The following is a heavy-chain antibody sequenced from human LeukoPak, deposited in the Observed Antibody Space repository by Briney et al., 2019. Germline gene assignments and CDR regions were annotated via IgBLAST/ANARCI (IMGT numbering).Heavy chain of an antibody. J-gene: IGHJ5*02. CDR3: ASLSTPAGGVNWFDP. V-gene: IGHV3-7*01. D-gene: IGHD3-16*02. CDR2: IKEDGSEK. CDR1: GFTLSSYW. Sequence: PGGSLRLSCAASGFTLSSYWMSWVRQAPGKGLEWVANIKEDGSEKHYVDSVKGRFTISRDNAKKSLYLQMNSLRAEDTAVYYCASLSTPAGGVNWFDPWGQGTLVTVSS.